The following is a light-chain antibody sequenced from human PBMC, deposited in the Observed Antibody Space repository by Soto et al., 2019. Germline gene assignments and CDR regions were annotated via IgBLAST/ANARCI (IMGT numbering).Light chain of an antibody. J-gene: IGLJ7*01. V-gene: IGLV1-40*01. CDR2: GNS. Sequence: QSVLTQPPSVSGAPGQRVTISCTGSSSNIGAGYDVHWYQQLPGTAPKLLIYGNSNRPSGVPDRFSGSKSGTSASLDITGLRAEDEADYYCHSYDSSLSGWVFGGGTQLTVL. CDR1: SSNIGAGYD. CDR3: HSYDSSLSGWV.